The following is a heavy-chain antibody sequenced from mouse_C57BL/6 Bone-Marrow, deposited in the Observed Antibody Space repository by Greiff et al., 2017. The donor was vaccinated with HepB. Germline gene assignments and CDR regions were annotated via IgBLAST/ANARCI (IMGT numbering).Heavy chain of an antibody. J-gene: IGHJ2*01. V-gene: IGHV1-80*01. CDR3: ENFCDSNLDY. CDR2: IYPGDGAT. Sequence: QVQLQQSGAELVKPGDSVKISCKASGYAFSSYWMNWVKQRPGKGLEWIGQIYPGDGATNYNGKFKGKATLTADKSSSTAYMQHSSLTYEDSAVYFCENFCDSNLDYWGQGTTLTVSS. CDR1: GYAFSSYW. D-gene: IGHD2-5*01.